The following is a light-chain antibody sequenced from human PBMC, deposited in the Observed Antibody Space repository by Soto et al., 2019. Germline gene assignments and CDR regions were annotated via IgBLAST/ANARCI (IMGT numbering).Light chain of an antibody. V-gene: IGKV1-8*01. CDR3: QPYYSYPPT. CDR2: AAS. Sequence: AIRMTQSPSSFSASTGDRVTITCRASQGISSYLAWYQQKPGKAPKLLIYAASTLQSGVPSRFSGIGSVTDFTLTISCLQSEDFATYYGQPYYSYPPTFGQGTKLEIK. J-gene: IGKJ2*01. CDR1: QGISSY.